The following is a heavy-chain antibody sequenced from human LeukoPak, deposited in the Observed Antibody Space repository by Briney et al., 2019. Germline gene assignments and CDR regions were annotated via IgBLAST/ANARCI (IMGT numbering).Heavy chain of an antibody. CDR2: IYYSGST. J-gene: IGHJ3*02. D-gene: IGHD3-3*01. Sequence: SETLSLTCTVSGGSISSGGYYWSWIRQHPGKGLEWIGYIYYSGSTYYNPSLKSRVTISVDTSKNQFSLKQSSVTAADTAVYYCARKLRFLEWLLSNDAFDIWGQGTMVTVSS. V-gene: IGHV4-31*03. CDR1: GGSISSGGYY. CDR3: ARKLRFLEWLLSNDAFDI.